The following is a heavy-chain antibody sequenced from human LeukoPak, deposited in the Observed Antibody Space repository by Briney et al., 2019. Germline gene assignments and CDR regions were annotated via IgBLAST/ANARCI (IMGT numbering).Heavy chain of an antibody. J-gene: IGHJ3*02. Sequence: KASETLSLTCTVSGGSISSYYWSWIRQPPGKGLEWIGYIYYSGSTNYNPSLKSRVTISVDTSKNQFSLKLSSVTAADTAVYYCARLNSGYEDAVDIWGQGTMVTVSS. CDR1: GGSISSYY. D-gene: IGHD5-12*01. V-gene: IGHV4-59*08. CDR2: IYYSGST. CDR3: ARLNSGYEDAVDI.